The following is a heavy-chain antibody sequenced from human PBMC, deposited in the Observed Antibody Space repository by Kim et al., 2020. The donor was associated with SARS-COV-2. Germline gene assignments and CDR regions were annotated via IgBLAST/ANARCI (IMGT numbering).Heavy chain of an antibody. Sequence: YAVSVKSRITINPDTSKNQFSLQLNSVTPEDTAVYYCAIGYSSGWYYFDYWGQGTLVTVSS. J-gene: IGHJ4*02. V-gene: IGHV6-1*01. D-gene: IGHD6-19*01. CDR3: AIGYSSGWYYFDY.